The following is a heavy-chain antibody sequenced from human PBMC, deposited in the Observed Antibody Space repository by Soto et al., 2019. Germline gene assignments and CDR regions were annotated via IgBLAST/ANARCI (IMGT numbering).Heavy chain of an antibody. J-gene: IGHJ4*02. D-gene: IGHD2-15*01. CDR1: GYTFTSYD. V-gene: IGHV1-8*01. CDR2: MNPNSGNT. CDR3: ARAGRDCSGGSCYSGRDYFDY. Sequence: QVQLVQSGAEVKKPGASVKVSCKASGYTFTSYDINWVRQATRQGLEWMGWMNPNSGNTGYAQKFQGRVTMTRNTSISTAYMELSSLRSEDTAVYYCARAGRDCSGGSCYSGRDYFDYWGQGTLVTVSS.